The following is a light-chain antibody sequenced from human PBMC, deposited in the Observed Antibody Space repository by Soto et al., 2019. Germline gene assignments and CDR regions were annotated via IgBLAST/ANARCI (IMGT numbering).Light chain of an antibody. Sequence: DIQMTQSPSSLSASVADRVTITCRASQTVSIYLNWYRQKPGKAPELLIFDASSLESGVPSRFSGNGSGTEFTLTISGLQPDDFATYYCQQANSFPVTFGQGTRLEIK. V-gene: IGKV1-39*01. CDR2: DAS. CDR3: QQANSFPVT. J-gene: IGKJ5*01. CDR1: QTVSIY.